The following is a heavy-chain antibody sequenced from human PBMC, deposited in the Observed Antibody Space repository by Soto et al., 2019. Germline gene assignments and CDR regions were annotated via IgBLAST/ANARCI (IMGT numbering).Heavy chain of an antibody. J-gene: IGHJ6*02. CDR3: ARHVPYCSDSSHCAYGLDV. D-gene: IGHD2-15*01. CDR2: IYYSGTT. V-gene: IGHV4-59*08. Sequence: QVQLQESGPGLVRPSETLSLICTVSGGSISSYYWSWIRQPPGKGLEWIGYIYYSGTTRYNPSLKSRVTLSVDASKNQFYLKLSSLTAADTAVYHCARHVPYCSDSSHCAYGLDVWGQGTTGTVSS. CDR1: GGSISSYY.